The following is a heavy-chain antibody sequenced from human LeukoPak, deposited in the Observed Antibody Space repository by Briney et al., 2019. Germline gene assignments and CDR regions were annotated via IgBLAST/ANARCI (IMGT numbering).Heavy chain of an antibody. V-gene: IGHV3-7*01. CDR1: GFTFTNNF. Sequence: PGGSLRLSCAASGFTFTNNFMSWVRQVPGKGLEWVANIKQDGSETTYAESVRGRFTIFRDNAKDSVYLQMNSLRAEDSATYYCVREGFYFFDFWGQGTLVTVSS. CDR3: VREGFYFFDF. CDR2: IKQDGSET. J-gene: IGHJ4*01.